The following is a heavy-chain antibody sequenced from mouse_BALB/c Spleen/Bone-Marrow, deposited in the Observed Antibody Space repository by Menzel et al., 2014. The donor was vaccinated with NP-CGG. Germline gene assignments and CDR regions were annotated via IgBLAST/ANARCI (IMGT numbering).Heavy chain of an antibody. CDR1: GYTFTSYT. J-gene: IGHJ2*01. CDR3: ARESLYGSNYY. CDR2: INPSSGYT. Sequence: VQLQESGAELARPGASVKMSCKASGYTFTSYTMHWVKQRPGQGLEWIGYINPSSGYTNYNQKFKDKATLTADKSSSTAYMQLSSRTSEDSAVYYCARESLYGSNYYWGQGTTLTVSS. V-gene: IGHV1-4*01. D-gene: IGHD1-1*01.